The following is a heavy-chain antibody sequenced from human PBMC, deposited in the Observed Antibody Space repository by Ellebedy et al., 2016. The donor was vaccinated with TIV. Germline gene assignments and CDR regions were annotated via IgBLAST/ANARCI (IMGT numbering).Heavy chain of an antibody. D-gene: IGHD6-13*01. CDR3: ARVAITAAVGGGFFDL. V-gene: IGHV4-59*01. J-gene: IGHJ2*01. CDR2: IFYSGTT. CDR1: GFSFSSYA. Sequence: MPGGSLRLSCAASGFSFSSYAMSWVRQAPGKGLEWIGFIFYSGTTNYNPSLKSRVTISVDTSKNQISLTLMSSVSAADTAVYYCARVAITAAVGGGFFDLWGRGTLVTVSS.